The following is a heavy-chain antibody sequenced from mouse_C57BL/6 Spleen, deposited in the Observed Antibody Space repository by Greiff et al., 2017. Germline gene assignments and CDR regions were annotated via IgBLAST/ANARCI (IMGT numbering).Heavy chain of an antibody. J-gene: IGHJ3*01. CDR1: GYTFTSYW. CDR3: ARRCYYGSSAAWFSY. D-gene: IGHD1-1*01. Sequence: QVQLQQPGAELVKPGASVTLSCKASGYTFTSYWMQWVKQRPGQGLEWIEEIAPSDSFTTYNQKFKGKATLTVDTSSTTAYMQLSSLTSEDSAVYYCARRCYYGSSAAWFSYWGQGTLVTVSA. V-gene: IGHV1-50*01. CDR2: IAPSDSFT.